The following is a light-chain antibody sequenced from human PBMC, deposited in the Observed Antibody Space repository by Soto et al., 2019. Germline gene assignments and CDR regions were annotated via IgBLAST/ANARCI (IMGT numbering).Light chain of an antibody. J-gene: IGKJ1*01. V-gene: IGKV2-30*02. CDR2: KVS. CDR1: QSLVHSNGNIF. CDR3: MQGTYAPKT. Sequence: EVVMTQSPLSLPVTLGQPASISCRSSQSLVHSNGNIFLTWFQQRPGQSPRRLIYKVSIRDSGVSDRFSGSGSGTDFTLKISRVEAEDVGVYYCMQGTYAPKTFGHGTKVDIK.